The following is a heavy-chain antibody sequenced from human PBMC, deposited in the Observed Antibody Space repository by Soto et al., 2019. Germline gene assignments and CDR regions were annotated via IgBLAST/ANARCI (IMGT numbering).Heavy chain of an antibody. CDR2: IYYGGST. Sequence: SETLSLTCTVSGGSVSSGSYYWSWIRQPPGKGLEWIGYIYYGGSTNYNPSLKSRVTISVDTSKNQLSLKLSSVTAADTAVYYCAREYFDWFSHYFDYWGQGTLVTVSS. CDR1: GGSVSSGSYY. CDR3: AREYFDWFSHYFDY. V-gene: IGHV4-61*01. J-gene: IGHJ4*02. D-gene: IGHD3-9*01.